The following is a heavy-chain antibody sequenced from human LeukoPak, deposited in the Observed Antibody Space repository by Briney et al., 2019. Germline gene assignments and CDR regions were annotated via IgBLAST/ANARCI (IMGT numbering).Heavy chain of an antibody. CDR1: GGSISSYY. CDR3: ARTRLVAAAGVSWFDP. D-gene: IGHD6-13*01. J-gene: IGHJ5*02. V-gene: IGHV4-4*09. CDR2: IYTSGST. Sequence: PSETLSLTCTVSGGSISSYYWSWIRQPPGKGLEWIGYIYTSGSTNYNPSLKSRVTISVDTSKNQFSLKLSSVTAADTAVYYCARTRLVAAAGVSWFDPWGRGTLVTVSS.